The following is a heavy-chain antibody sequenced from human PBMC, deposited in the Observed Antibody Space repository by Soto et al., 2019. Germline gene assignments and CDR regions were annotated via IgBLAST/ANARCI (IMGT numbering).Heavy chain of an antibody. CDR3: SKVECSGGSCDSFMGGYMDV. CDR2: ISYDVSNK. J-gene: IGHJ6*03. Sequence: QVQLVESGGGVVQPGRSLRLSCAASGFTFSSYGMHWVRQAPGKGLEWVAVISYDVSNKYYADSVKGRFTISIDNSKNSLYLQMNSLRAEDTAVYYCSKVECSGGSCDSFMGGYMDVWGKGTTVTVSS. D-gene: IGHD2-15*01. V-gene: IGHV3-30*18. CDR1: GFTFSSYG.